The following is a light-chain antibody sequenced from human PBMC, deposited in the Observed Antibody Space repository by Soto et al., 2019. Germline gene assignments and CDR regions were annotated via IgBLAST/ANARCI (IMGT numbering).Light chain of an antibody. Sequence: QSALTQPPSASGTPGQRVTISCSGSSSNIGSNYVYWYQQLPGTAPKLLIYRNNQRPSGVPDRFSGSKSGTSASLAISGLRSEDEADYYCAAWDDSLSDGAFGTGTKVTVL. CDR3: AAWDDSLSDGA. CDR1: SSNIGSNY. CDR2: RNN. J-gene: IGLJ1*01. V-gene: IGLV1-47*01.